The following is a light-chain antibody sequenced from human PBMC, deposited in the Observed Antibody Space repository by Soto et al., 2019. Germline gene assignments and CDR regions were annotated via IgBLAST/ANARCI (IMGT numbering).Light chain of an antibody. CDR2: DES. J-gene: IGKJ5*01. CDR3: QQYENLPT. CDR1: QNINNH. Sequence: DIQMTQSPSSLSASAGDRVTITCQASQNINNHLNWYQQKPGRAPTLLIYDESNLKAGVPSRFRGSGSGTDFTFTISRLQPEDIATYSCQQYENLPTFGQGTRLEIK. V-gene: IGKV1-33*01.